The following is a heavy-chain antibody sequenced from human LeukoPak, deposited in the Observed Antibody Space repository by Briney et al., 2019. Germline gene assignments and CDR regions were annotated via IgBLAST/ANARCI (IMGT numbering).Heavy chain of an antibody. V-gene: IGHV3-15*01. J-gene: IGHJ4*02. CDR1: GFIFRDVW. CDR3: TTDLDY. Sequence: GGSLRLSCAGSGFIFRDVWMSWVRQAPGKGLEWVGRIKSKSDGGTIDYAAPVKGRVTMSRDDSKKTFSLEMNNLKIEDTGVYYCTTDLDYWGQGTLVTVSS. CDR2: IKSKSDGGTI.